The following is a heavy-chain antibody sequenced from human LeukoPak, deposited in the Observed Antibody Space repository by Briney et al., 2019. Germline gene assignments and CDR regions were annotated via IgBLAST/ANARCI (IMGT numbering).Heavy chain of an antibody. CDR3: ARGFLEWLLSNDAFDI. V-gene: IGHV3-7*01. CDR2: IKPDGSEK. Sequence: PGGSLRLSCAASGFTFSSYWMSWVRQSPGKGLEWVANIKPDGSEKYYVDSVKGRFTISRDNARNALFLEMNSLRAEDTAVYYCARGFLEWLLSNDAFDIWGQGTMVTVSS. J-gene: IGHJ3*02. CDR1: GFTFSSYW. D-gene: IGHD3-3*01.